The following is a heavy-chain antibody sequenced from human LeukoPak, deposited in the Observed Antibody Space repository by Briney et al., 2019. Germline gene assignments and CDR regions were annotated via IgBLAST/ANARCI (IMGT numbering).Heavy chain of an antibody. V-gene: IGHV4-34*01. CDR2: INHSGST. Sequence: SETLSLTCAVYGGSFSGYYWSWIRQPPGKGLEWIGEINHSGSTNYNPSLKSRVTISVDTSKNQFSLKLSSVTAADTAVYYCARGGLRVWYSSGWHWFDPWGQGTLVTVSS. J-gene: IGHJ5*02. CDR1: GGSFSGYY. D-gene: IGHD6-19*01. CDR3: ARGGLRVWYSSGWHWFDP.